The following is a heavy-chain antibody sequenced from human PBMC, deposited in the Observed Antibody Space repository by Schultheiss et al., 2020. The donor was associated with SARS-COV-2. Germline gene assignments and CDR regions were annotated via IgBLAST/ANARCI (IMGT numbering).Heavy chain of an antibody. V-gene: IGHV3-21*01. CDR2: ISISSSYI. CDR1: GFTFSSYS. D-gene: IGHD3-22*01. CDR3: ASLTTAEGYYYMDV. Sequence: GGSLRLSCAASGFTFSSYSMNWVRQAPGKGLEWVSSISISSSYIYYADSVKGRFTISRDNAKNSLYLQMNSLRAEDTAVYYCASLTTAEGYYYMDVWGKGTTVTVSS. J-gene: IGHJ6*03.